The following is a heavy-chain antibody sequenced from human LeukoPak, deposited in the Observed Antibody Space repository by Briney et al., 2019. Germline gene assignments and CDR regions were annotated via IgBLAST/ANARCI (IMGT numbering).Heavy chain of an antibody. D-gene: IGHD5-12*01. J-gene: IGHJ4*02. V-gene: IGHV3-30*02. CDR3: AKVTGYSIFDY. Sequence: SCKASGYTFTGYYMHWVRQAPGKGLEWVAFIRYDGSNKYYADSVKGRFTISRDNSKNTLYLQVNSLRAEDTAVYYCAKVTGYSIFDYWGQGTLVTVSS. CDR1: GYTFTGYY. CDR2: IRYDGSNK.